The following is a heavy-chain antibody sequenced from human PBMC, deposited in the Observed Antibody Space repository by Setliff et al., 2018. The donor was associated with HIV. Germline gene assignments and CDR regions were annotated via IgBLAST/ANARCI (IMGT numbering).Heavy chain of an antibody. CDR3: ASPFGAVAGTMDV. V-gene: IGHV4-39*02. Sequence: KHSETLSLTCSVSGGSISSSNYYWGWIRQPPGKRLEWIGSIYHSGSTYYNPSLKSRVTISVDTSKNYFSLKLASVTAADTAVYYCASPFGAVAGTMDVWGKGTTVTVSS. CDR2: IYHSGST. CDR1: GGSISSSNYY. J-gene: IGHJ6*04. D-gene: IGHD6-19*01.